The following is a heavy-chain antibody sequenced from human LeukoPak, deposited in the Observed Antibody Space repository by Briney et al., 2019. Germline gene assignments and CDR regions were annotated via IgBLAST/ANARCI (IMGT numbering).Heavy chain of an antibody. D-gene: IGHD6-13*01. CDR1: GVSIIRSNYY. CDR3: ARRLGSSADGILKYYFDY. CDR2: VFYTGNT. J-gene: IGHJ4*02. V-gene: IGHV4-39*07. Sequence: SETLSLTCTVSGVSIIRSNYYWGWFRQPPGKSLEWIASVFYTGNTRHNPSLKSRVTISVDTSKNEFSLNLSSVTAEDTAVYYCARRLGSSADGILKYYFDYWGQGTLVTVSS.